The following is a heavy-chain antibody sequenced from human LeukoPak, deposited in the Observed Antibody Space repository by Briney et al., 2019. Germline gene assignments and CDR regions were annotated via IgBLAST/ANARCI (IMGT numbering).Heavy chain of an antibody. D-gene: IGHD3-10*01. CDR3: ARDHYYGSGSLDV. Sequence: PSETLSLTCTVSGGSISSSSYYWGWIRQPPGKGLEWIGSIYYSGSTYYNPSLKSRVTISVDTSKNQFSLKLSSVTAADTAVYYCARDHYYGSGSLDVWGQGTTVTVSS. J-gene: IGHJ6*02. V-gene: IGHV4-39*07. CDR2: IYYSGST. CDR1: GGSISSSSYY.